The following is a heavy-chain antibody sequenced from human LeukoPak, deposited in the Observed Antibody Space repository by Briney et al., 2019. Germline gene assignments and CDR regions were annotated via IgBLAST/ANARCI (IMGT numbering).Heavy chain of an antibody. V-gene: IGHV1-69*05. CDR2: ISPVFGTA. J-gene: IGHJ4*02. CDR1: GGSFRGYG. CDR3: AAEAVHDSGGYYPSLDY. Sequence: GSSVKVSCKISGGSFRGYGFTWVRQAPGQGLEWMGGISPVFGTATYAQKFKGRVTLTTDKSTSTAYMEVSSLRHEDTAIYYCAAEAVHDSGGYYPSLDYWGQGTLVTVSS. D-gene: IGHD3-22*01.